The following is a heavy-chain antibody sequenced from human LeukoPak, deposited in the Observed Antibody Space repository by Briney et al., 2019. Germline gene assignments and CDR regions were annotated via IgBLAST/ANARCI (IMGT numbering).Heavy chain of an antibody. J-gene: IGHJ5*02. CDR2: IYSGGST. CDR3: ARDSSSWYRGGFDP. CDR1: GFTASSNY. V-gene: IGHV3-66*02. D-gene: IGHD6-13*01. Sequence: PGGSLRLSCAASGFTASSNYMSWVRQAPGKGLEWVSVIYSGGSTYYADSVKGRFTISRDNSKNTLYLQMNSLRAEDTAVYYCARDSSSWYRGGFDPWGQGTLVTVSS.